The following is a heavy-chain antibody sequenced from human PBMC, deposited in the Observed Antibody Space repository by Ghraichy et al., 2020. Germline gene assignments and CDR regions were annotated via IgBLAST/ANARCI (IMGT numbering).Heavy chain of an antibody. V-gene: IGHV3-21*01. Sequence: GGSLRLSCAASGFTFSSYSMNWVRQAPGKGLEWVSSISSSSSYIYYADSVKGRFTISRDNAKNSRYLQMNSLRAEDTAVYYCARGGWTTVVTPHWYFDLWGRGTLVTVSS. D-gene: IGHD4-23*01. CDR2: ISSSSSYI. J-gene: IGHJ2*01. CDR1: GFTFSSYS. CDR3: ARGGWTTVVTPHWYFDL.